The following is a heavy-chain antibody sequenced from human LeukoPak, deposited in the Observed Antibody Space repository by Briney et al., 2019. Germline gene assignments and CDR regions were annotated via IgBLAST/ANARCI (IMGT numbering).Heavy chain of an antibody. CDR2: IRFDGTNQ. Sequence: GGSLRISCEPSGFTFSIYGMHWVRQAPGKGLEWVALIRFDGTNQYYADSVKGRFTISRDNSKNTLDLQMNSLRAEDKALYYCAKDLSVAVAGKRFDYWGQGTLVTVSS. CDR3: AKDLSVAVAGKRFDY. V-gene: IGHV3-30*02. J-gene: IGHJ4*02. CDR1: GFTFSIYG. D-gene: IGHD6-19*01.